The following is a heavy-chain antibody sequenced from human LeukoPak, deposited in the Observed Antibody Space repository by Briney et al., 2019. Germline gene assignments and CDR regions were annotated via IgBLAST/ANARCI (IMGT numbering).Heavy chain of an antibody. D-gene: IGHD5-24*01. J-gene: IGHJ3*02. CDR1: GYTFTSYY. CDR3: ARDLVVWLQKNHDAFDI. V-gene: IGHV1-69*13. CDR2: IIPIFGTA. Sequence: ASVNVSCKASGYTFTSYYMHWVRQAPGQGLEWMGGIIPIFGTANYAQKFQGRVTITADESTSTAYMELSSLRSEDTAVYYCARDLVVWLQKNHDAFDIWGQGTMVTVSS.